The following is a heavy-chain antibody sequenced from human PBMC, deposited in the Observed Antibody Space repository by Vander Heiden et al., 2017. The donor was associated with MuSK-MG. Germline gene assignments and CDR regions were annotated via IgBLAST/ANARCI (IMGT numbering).Heavy chain of an antibody. D-gene: IGHD3-16*01. CDR2: IYHSGST. V-gene: IGHV4-38-2*02. CDR1: GYSISSGYY. J-gene: IGHJ4*02. CDR3: ARDSIMITCGGVLGSFDY. Sequence: QVQLQESGPGLVKPSETLSLTCAVSGYSISSGYYWGWIRQPPGKGLEWIGSIYHSGSTYYNPSLKRRVTISVDTSKNQFSRKLSSVTAADTAVYYCARDSIMITCGGVLGSFDYWGQGTLVTVSS.